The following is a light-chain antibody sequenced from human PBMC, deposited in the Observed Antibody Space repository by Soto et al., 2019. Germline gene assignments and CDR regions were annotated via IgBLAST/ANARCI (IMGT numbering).Light chain of an antibody. J-gene: IGLJ2*01. Sequence: QSALTQPASASGSPGQSVTIPCTGSTGATSGHKYVAWYQHHPGEVPKLLIYEDSKRPSGVPDRFSASRAGNTASLTVSGLQSDDEALYYCSSYIDMDNSVTFGGGTKLTVL. CDR3: SSYIDMDNSVT. CDR1: TGATSGHKY. CDR2: EDS. V-gene: IGLV2-8*01.